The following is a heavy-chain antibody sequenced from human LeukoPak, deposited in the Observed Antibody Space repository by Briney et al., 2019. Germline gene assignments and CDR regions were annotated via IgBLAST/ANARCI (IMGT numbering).Heavy chain of an antibody. CDR3: ARAYCSGGSCYYGFDY. Sequence: ASVKVSCKASGYTFTSYDINWVRQATGQGLECMGWMNPNSGNTGYAQKFQGRVTMTRNTSISTAYMELSSLRSADTAVYYCARAYCSGGSCYYGFDYWGQGTLVTVSS. J-gene: IGHJ4*02. D-gene: IGHD2-15*01. V-gene: IGHV1-8*01. CDR1: GYTFTSYD. CDR2: MNPNSGNT.